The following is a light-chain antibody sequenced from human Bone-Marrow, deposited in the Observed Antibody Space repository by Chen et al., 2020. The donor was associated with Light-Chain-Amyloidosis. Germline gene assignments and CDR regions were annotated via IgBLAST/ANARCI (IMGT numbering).Light chain of an antibody. CDR1: DLPTKY. CDR2: RDT. J-gene: IGLJ2*01. V-gene: IGLV3-25*03. CDR3: QSADSSGTYEVI. Sequence: SYALTPPPSVSVSPGQTASITCSGDDLPTKYAYWYQQTPGQAPVLVIHRDTERPSGISERFSGSSSGTTATLTISGVQAEDEADYHCQSADSSGTYEVIFGGGTKLTVL.